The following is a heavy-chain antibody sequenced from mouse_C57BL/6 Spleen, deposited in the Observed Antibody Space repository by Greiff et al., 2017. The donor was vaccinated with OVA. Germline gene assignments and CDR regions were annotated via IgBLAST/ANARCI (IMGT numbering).Heavy chain of an antibody. V-gene: IGHV14-4*01. CDR2: IDPENGDT. CDR1: GFNIKDDY. Sequence: VQLKESGAELVRPGASVKLSCTASGFNIKDDYMHWVKQRPEQGLEWIGWIDPENGDTEYASKFQGKATITADTSSNTAYLQLSSLTSEDTAVYYCTRGLGGVWGTGTTVTVSS. J-gene: IGHJ1*03. CDR3: TRGLGGV.